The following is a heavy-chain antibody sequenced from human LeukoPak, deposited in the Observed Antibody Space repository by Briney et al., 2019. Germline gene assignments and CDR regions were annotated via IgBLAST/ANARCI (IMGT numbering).Heavy chain of an antibody. V-gene: IGHV4-59*01. J-gene: IGHJ5*02. CDR3: ARWGRSWFDP. CDR1: GGSISSYY. CDR2: IDYRGST. D-gene: IGHD3-16*01. Sequence: SETLSLTCTVSGGSISSYYWSWIRQPPGKGLEWIAYIDYRGSTTYNPSLKSRVTISVDTSRNQFSLKLSSVTAADTAVYYCARWGRSWFDPWGQGTLVTVSS.